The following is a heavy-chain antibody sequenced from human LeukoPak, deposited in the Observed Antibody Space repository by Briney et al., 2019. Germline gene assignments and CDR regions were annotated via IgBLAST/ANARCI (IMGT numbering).Heavy chain of an antibody. CDR2: ISSTSTT. D-gene: IGHD3-10*01. J-gene: IGHJ4*02. CDR3: AAAGDY. CDR1: GFTFGSYT. V-gene: IGHV3-48*02. Sequence: GGSLRLSCAASGFTFGSYTMNWVRQAPGKGLEWVSHISSTSTTYYADSVKGRFTTSRDNAKNLLYLQMNSLRDEDTAIYYCAAAGDYWGQGTLVTVSS.